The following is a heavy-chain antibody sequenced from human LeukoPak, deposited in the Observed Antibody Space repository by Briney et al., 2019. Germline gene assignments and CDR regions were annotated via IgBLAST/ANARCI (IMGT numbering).Heavy chain of an antibody. D-gene: IGHD6-13*01. CDR3: AREYGYSSSWYPRLDY. J-gene: IGHJ4*02. V-gene: IGHV4-34*01. CDR2: INHSGST. Sequence: PSETLSLTCAVYGGSFSGYYWSWIRQPPGKGLEWIGEINHSGSTNYNPSLKSRVTISVDTSKNQFSLKLSSVTAADTAVYYCAREYGYSSSWYPRLDYWGQGTLVTVSS. CDR1: GGSFSGYY.